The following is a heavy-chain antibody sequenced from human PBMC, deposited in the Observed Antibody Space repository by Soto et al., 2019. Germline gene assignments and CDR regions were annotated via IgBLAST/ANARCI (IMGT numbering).Heavy chain of an antibody. D-gene: IGHD2-15*01. J-gene: IGHJ1*01. CDR1: GYIFTAYS. Sequence: ASVKVSCKASGYIFTAYSMHWVRQAPGQGLEWMGVVNPSGGSTTYEQKFKGRITMTRDTSTSTVDMALSSLTSEDTAVYYYVREETCSDGIFYSEYLHCWGQGTLVTVSS. CDR3: VREETCSDGIFYSEYLHC. CDR2: VNPSGGST. V-gene: IGHV1-46*01.